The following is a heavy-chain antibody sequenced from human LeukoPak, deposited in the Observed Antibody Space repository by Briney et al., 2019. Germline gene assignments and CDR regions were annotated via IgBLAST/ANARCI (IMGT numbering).Heavy chain of an antibody. CDR3: ARAYGSGRVGY. V-gene: IGHV4-30-4*01. Sequence: SETLSLTCTVSGGSISSGDYYWSWIRRPPGKGLEWIGYIYYSGSTYYNPSLKSRVTISVDTSKNQFSLKLSSVTAADTAVYYCARAYGSGRVGYWGQGTLVTVSS. D-gene: IGHD3-10*01. CDR1: GGSISSGDYY. CDR2: IYYSGST. J-gene: IGHJ4*02.